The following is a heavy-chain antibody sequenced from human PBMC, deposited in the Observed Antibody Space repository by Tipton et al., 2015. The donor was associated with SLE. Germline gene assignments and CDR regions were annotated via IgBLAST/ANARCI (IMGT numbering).Heavy chain of an antibody. V-gene: IGHV4-39*07. CDR3: ARGLVGGGGFDY. D-gene: IGHD3-16*01. J-gene: IGHJ4*02. Sequence: SLTCTVSGGSISSGSYYWSWIRQPPGKGLEWIGEINHSGSTNYNPSLKSRVTISVDTSKNQFSLKLSSVTAADTAVYYCARGLVGGGGFDYWGQGTLVTVSS. CDR2: INHSGST. CDR1: GGSISSGSYY.